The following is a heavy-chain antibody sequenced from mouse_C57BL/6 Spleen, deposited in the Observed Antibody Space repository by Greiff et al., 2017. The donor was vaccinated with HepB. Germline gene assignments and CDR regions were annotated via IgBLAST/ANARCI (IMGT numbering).Heavy chain of an antibody. CDR1: GFNIKDDY. J-gene: IGHJ3*01. V-gene: IGHV14-4*01. Sequence: EVQLQQSGAELVRPGASVKLSCTASGFNIKDDYMHWVKQRPEQGLEWIGWIDPENGDTEYAAKFQGKATITADTSSNTAYLQLSSLTSEDTAVYYCTSGYLAYWGQGTLVTVSA. CDR2: IDPENGDT. CDR3: TSGYLAY. D-gene: IGHD2-2*01.